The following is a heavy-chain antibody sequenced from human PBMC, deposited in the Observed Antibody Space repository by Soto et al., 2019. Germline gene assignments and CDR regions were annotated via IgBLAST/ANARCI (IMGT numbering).Heavy chain of an antibody. Sequence: QITLKESGPTLVQPTQTLTLPCTFSGFSLSTVGVGVGWIRQPPGKALQWLALIYWNGDKYYSPSLTNRLTITKDTSKNQVVLTMTDMDPVDAGTFFCAHKGQLVGDWFDPWGQGTLVTVSS. J-gene: IGHJ5*02. CDR3: AHKGQLVGDWFDP. CDR2: IYWNGDK. CDR1: GFSLSTVGVG. V-gene: IGHV2-5*01. D-gene: IGHD6-6*01.